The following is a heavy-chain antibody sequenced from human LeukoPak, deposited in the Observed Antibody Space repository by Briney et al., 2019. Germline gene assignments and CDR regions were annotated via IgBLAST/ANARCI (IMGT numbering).Heavy chain of an antibody. J-gene: IGHJ4*02. CDR1: GFTFSSYA. Sequence: GGSLRLSCAASGFTFSSYAMSWVRQAPGKGLEWVSAISGGGGSTYYADSVKGRFTISRDNSKNTLYLQMNSLRAEDTAVYYCAKHGGFWSGYFYYFDYWGQGTLVTVSS. CDR2: ISGGGGST. V-gene: IGHV3-23*01. CDR3: AKHGGFWSGYFYYFDY. D-gene: IGHD3-3*01.